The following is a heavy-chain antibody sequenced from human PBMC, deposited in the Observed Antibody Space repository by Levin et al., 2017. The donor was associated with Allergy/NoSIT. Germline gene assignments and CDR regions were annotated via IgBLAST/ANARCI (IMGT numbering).Heavy chain of an antibody. D-gene: IGHD6-19*01. CDR2: IYYSGST. CDR1: GGSISSYY. V-gene: IGHV4-59*01. Sequence: SETLSLTCTVSGGSISSYYWSWIRQPPGKGLEWIGYIYYSGSTNYNPSLKSRVTISVDTSKNQFSLKLSSVTAADTAVYYCARERGRYGIAVAGRAFDIWGQGTMVTVSS. J-gene: IGHJ3*02. CDR3: ARERGRYGIAVAGRAFDI.